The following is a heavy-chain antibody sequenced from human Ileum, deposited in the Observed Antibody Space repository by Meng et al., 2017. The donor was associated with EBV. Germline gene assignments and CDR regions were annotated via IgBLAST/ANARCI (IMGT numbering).Heavy chain of an antibody. CDR2: IYHSGST. Sequence: QGPRQESGPGLGNPSGTRSLTCAVSGGSISSSNWWSWVRQPPGKGLEWIGEIYHSGSTNYNPSLKSRVTISVDKSKNQFSLNLSSVTAADTAVYYCARVGQWLPIDYWGQGTLVTVSS. D-gene: IGHD6-19*01. CDR1: GGSISSSNW. CDR3: ARVGQWLPIDY. V-gene: IGHV4-4*02. J-gene: IGHJ4*02.